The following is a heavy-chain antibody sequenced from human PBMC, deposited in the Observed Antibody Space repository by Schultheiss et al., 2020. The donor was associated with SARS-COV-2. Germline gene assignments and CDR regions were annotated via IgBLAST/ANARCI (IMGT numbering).Heavy chain of an antibody. CDR2: ISGSGGST. J-gene: IGHJ4*02. Sequence: ETLSLTCTVSGGSISSSSYYWGWIRQPPGKGLEWVSAISGSGGSTYYADSVKGRFTISRDNSKNTLYLQMNSLRAEDTAVYYCAKDISLGQQLIDYWGQGTLVTVSS. CDR3: AKDISLGQQLIDY. D-gene: IGHD6-13*01. V-gene: IGHV3-23*01. CDR1: GGSISSSSYY.